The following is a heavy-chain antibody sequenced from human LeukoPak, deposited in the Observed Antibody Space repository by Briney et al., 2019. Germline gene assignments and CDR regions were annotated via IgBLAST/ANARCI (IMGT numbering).Heavy chain of an antibody. CDR1: GGTFSSYA. CDR3: ARDFPHYYDTSGAYAFDI. Sequence: ASVKVSCKASGGTFSSYAISWVRQAPGQGLEWMGWISGHNGNTNYAQNFHDRVTMTTDSSTSTAYMELRSLRSDDTAVYYCARDFPHYYDTSGAYAFDIWGQGTMVTVSS. CDR2: ISGHNGNT. J-gene: IGHJ3*02. D-gene: IGHD3-22*01. V-gene: IGHV1-18*01.